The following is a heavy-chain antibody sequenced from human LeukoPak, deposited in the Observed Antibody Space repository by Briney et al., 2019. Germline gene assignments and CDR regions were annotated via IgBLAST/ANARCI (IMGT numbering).Heavy chain of an antibody. D-gene: IGHD2-2*01. CDR1: VGTFSSYA. V-gene: IGHV1-69*01. Sequence: GSSVNVSCKASVGTFSSYAISWVRQAPGQGLEWMGGIIPIFGTANYAQKFQGRVTITADESTSTAYMELSSLRSEDTAVYYCARALKRGSTRTFDYWGQGTLVTVSS. J-gene: IGHJ4*02. CDR3: ARALKRGSTRTFDY. CDR2: IIPIFGTA.